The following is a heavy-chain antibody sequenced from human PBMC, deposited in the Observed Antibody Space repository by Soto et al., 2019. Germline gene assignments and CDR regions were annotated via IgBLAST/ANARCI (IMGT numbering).Heavy chain of an antibody. CDR3: AKDLHGSGWSFDQ. Sequence: VGSLILSWSASGCPFSTQAMAWVRQAPGKGLEWVSALISSGESPDYADSVKGRFTISRDNSKNTLYLQMNSLRADDTAVYYCAKDLHGSGWSFDQWGQGTVVTVSS. V-gene: IGHV3-23*01. D-gene: IGHD6-19*01. CDR2: LISSGESP. J-gene: IGHJ4*02. CDR1: GCPFSTQA.